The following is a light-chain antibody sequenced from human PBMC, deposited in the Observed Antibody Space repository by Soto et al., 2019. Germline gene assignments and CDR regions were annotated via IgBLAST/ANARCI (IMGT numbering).Light chain of an antibody. CDR2: NVS. CDR1: SSDVGGYNY. V-gene: IGLV2-14*01. Sequence: QSALTQPASVSESPGQSITISCTGTSSDVGGYNYVSWYQQHPGKAPKLMIYNVSNRPSGVSNRFSGSKSGNTASLTISGLQAEDEADYYCSSYTSRSTLYVFGTGTQLTVL. CDR3: SSYTSRSTLYV. J-gene: IGLJ1*01.